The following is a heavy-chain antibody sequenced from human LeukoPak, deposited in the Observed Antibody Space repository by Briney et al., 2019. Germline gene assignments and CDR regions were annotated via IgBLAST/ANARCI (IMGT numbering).Heavy chain of an antibody. Sequence: GGSLRLSCAASGFTFDDYAMHWVRQAPGKGLEWVSGISWNSGSIGYADSVKGRFTISRDNAKNSLYLQMNSLRAEDMALYYCAKSNRGYYDNFDYWGQGTLVTVSS. J-gene: IGHJ4*02. CDR2: ISWNSGSI. D-gene: IGHD3-22*01. V-gene: IGHV3-9*03. CDR3: AKSNRGYYDNFDY. CDR1: GFTFDDYA.